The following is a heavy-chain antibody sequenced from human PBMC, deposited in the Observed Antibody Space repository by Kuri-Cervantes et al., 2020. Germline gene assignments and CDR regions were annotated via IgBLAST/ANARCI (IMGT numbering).Heavy chain of an antibody. CDR3: AAYDSSGYYYGH. D-gene: IGHD3-22*01. V-gene: IGHV4-61*08. CDR1: GGSISSGGYY. CDR2: IYYSGST. J-gene: IGHJ4*02. Sequence: SETLSLTCTVSGGSISSGGYYWSWIRQPPGKGLEWIGYIYYSGSTNYNPSLKSRVTISVDTSKNQFSLKLSSVTAADTAVYYCAAYDSSGYYYGHWGQGTLVTVSS.